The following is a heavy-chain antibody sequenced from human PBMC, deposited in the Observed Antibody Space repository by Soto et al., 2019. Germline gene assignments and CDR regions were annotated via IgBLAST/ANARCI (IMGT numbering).Heavy chain of an antibody. Sequence: GASVKVSCKASGYTFTSYGISWVRQAPGQGLEWMGIINPSGGSTSYAQKFQGRVTMTRDTSTSTVYMELSSLRSEDTAVYYYARAPIYDSSGYESGAFDIWGQGTMVTVSS. J-gene: IGHJ3*02. V-gene: IGHV1-46*01. CDR1: GYTFTSYG. CDR2: INPSGGST. CDR3: ARAPIYDSSGYESGAFDI. D-gene: IGHD3-22*01.